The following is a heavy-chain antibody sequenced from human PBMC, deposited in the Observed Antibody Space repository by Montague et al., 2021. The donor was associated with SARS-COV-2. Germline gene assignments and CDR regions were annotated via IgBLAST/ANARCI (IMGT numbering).Heavy chain of an antibody. CDR1: GFTFSSYS. Sequence: LRLSCAASGFTFSSYSMNWVRQAPGKGLEWVSSISSSSSYIYYADSVKDRFTISRDNAKNSLYLQMNSLRAEDTAVYYCARNLGSGWAFFDYWGQGTLVTVSS. CDR3: ARNLGSGWAFFDY. D-gene: IGHD6-19*01. V-gene: IGHV3-21*01. CDR2: ISSSSSYI. J-gene: IGHJ4*02.